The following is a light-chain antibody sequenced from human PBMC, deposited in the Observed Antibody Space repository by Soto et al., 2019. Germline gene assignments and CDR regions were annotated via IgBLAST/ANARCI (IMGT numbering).Light chain of an antibody. CDR3: QLYDSSPPGYT. CDR2: GAS. CDR1: QSVSSTY. J-gene: IGKJ2*01. V-gene: IGKV3-20*01. Sequence: EIVLTQSPGTLSLSPGERATLSCRASQSVSSTYLAWYQQNPGQAPGLLLYGASNRATGIPDSFSDSGPGTDFTLTISSLEPEEFAVYYCQLYDSSPPGYTCGQGTKLEIK.